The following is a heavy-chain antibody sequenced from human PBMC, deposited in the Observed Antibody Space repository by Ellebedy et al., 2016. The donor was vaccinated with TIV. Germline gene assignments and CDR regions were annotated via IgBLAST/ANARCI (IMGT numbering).Heavy chain of an antibody. CDR1: GGSISSSTYY. CDR2: IYYTGST. D-gene: IGHD3-10*01. CDR3: ARWFGELLYVRWFDP. J-gene: IGHJ5*02. Sequence: GSLRLSCTVSGGSISSSTYYWGWIRQPLGTGLEWIGSIYYTGSTDYNPSLKSRVAISADTSKNQFSLRLSSVTAADTAVYYCARWFGELLYVRWFDPWGQGTLVTVSS. V-gene: IGHV4-39*01.